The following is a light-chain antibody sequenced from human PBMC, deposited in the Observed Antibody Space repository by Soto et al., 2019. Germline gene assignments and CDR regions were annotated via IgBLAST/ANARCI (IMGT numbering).Light chain of an antibody. J-gene: IGKJ4*01. CDR3: QQLSRDTRT. V-gene: IGKV1-9*01. CDR1: QALRNY. Sequence: DIHITQSTSDLSASVXDTVNMTCGARQALRNYLAXXQQXXGXAPEXXXYYXSTLQTGGPSRLSGSGSETEFSLTIRALQPEYFATYYCQQLSRDTRTFGGGTKVDIK. CDR2: YXS.